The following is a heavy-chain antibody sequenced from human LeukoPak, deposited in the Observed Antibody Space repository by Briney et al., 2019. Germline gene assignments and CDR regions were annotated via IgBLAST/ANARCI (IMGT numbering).Heavy chain of an antibody. CDR3: AKASGDWLLSSFDY. J-gene: IGHJ4*02. D-gene: IGHD3/OR15-3a*01. V-gene: IGHV3-9*01. Sequence: GGSLRLSCAASGFTFDVYAMHWVRPAPGKGLEWVSGISWNFGSIGYADSVKGRFTISRDNAKNSLYPQMNSLRAEDTALYYCAKASGDWLLSSFDYWGQGTRVIVSS. CDR1: GFTFDVYA. CDR2: ISWNFGSI.